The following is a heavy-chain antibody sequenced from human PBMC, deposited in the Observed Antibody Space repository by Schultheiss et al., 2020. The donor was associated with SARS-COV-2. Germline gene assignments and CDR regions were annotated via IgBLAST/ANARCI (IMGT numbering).Heavy chain of an antibody. CDR2: IYYSGST. D-gene: IGHD6-6*01. CDR3: ARHDPTIAALRGVDY. J-gene: IGHJ4*02. Sequence: SQTLSLTCTVSGGSISSSSYYWGWLRQPPGKGLEWIGSIYYSGSTYYNPSLKSRVTISVDTSKNQFSLKLSSVTAADTAVYYCARHDPTIAALRGVDYWGQGTLVTVSS. V-gene: IGHV4-39*01. CDR1: GGSISSSSYY.